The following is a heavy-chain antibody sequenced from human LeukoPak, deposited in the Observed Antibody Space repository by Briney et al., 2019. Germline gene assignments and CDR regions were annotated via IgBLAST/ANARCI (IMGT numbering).Heavy chain of an antibody. Sequence: SETLSLTCAVYGGSFSGYYWSWIRQPPGKGLEWIGEINHSGSTNYNPSLKSRVTISVDTSKNQLSLKLSSVTAADTAVYYCARGRGVTMVRGVIFDYWGQGTLVTVSS. J-gene: IGHJ4*02. CDR2: INHSGST. D-gene: IGHD3-10*01. CDR1: GGSFSGYY. V-gene: IGHV4-34*01. CDR3: ARGRGVTMVRGVIFDY.